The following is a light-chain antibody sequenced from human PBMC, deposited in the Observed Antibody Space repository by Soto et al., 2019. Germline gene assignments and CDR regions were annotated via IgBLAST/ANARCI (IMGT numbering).Light chain of an antibody. CDR2: GSS. Sequence: EIDMAQSPATLSVSPGERVTLLCRASQSVSSNLAWYQQKPGQTPRLLFYGSSTKATGIPARFSGSGSGTEFTLTISSLQSEDGAYYYCHQHDNWPRTFGKGTKGDI. CDR3: HQHDNWPRT. V-gene: IGKV3-15*01. CDR1: QSVSSN. J-gene: IGKJ1*01.